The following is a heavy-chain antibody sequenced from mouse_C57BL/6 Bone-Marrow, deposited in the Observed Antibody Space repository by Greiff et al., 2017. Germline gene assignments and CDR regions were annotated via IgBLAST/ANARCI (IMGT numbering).Heavy chain of an antibody. J-gene: IGHJ1*03. CDR3: ARRPPITWYFDV. CDR1: GFTFSDYY. V-gene: IGHV5-12*01. Sequence: EVMLVESGGGLVQPGGSLKLSCAASGFTFSDYYMYWVRQTPEKRLEWVAYISNGGGSTYYPDTVKGRFTISRDNAKNTLYLQMSRLKSEDTAMYYCARRPPITWYFDVWGTGTTVTVSS. CDR2: ISNGGGST. D-gene: IGHD1-3*01.